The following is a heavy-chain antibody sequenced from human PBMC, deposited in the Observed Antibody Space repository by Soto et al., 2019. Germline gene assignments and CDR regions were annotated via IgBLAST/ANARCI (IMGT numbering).Heavy chain of an antibody. J-gene: IGHJ1*01. CDR3: ARDDGISSSWEAEYFQH. CDR1: GGSISSGGYY. V-gene: IGHV4-31*03. CDR2: IYYSGST. D-gene: IGHD6-13*01. Sequence: QVQLQESGPGRVKPSQTLSLTCTVSGGSISSGGYYWSWIRQHPGKGLEWIGYIYYSGSTYYNPSLKSRVTISVDTSKNQFSLKLSSVTAADTAVYYCARDDGISSSWEAEYFQHWGQGTLVTVSS.